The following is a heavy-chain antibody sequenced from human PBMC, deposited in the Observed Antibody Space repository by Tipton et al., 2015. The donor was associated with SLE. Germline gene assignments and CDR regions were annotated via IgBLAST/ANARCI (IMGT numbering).Heavy chain of an antibody. J-gene: IGHJ6*02. CDR2: INSRGIT. V-gene: IGHV4-34*01. CDR1: GGSFSGYY. Sequence: TLSLTCAVYGGSFSGYYWSWVRPSPGKGLEWIGEINSRGITNYNPSLKSRVSISLDTSKNQYSLKLSSVTAADTAVYYCASGYGMDVWGQGTTVTVSS. CDR3: ASGYGMDV.